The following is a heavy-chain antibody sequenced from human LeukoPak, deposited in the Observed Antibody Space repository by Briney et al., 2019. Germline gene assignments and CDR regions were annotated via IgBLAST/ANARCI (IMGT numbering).Heavy chain of an antibody. CDR2: ISGYSGNT. V-gene: IGHV1-18*01. CDR1: GYTFISYG. CDR3: ARDYIAASGANFDY. D-gene: IGHD6-13*01. J-gene: IGHJ4*02. Sequence: ASVKVSCKTSGYTFISYGISWVRQAPGQGLEWMGWISGYSGNTDYPQKLRGRVTMTTDTSTSTACMELRSLRSDDTAVYYCARDYIAASGANFDYWGQGTLVTVSS.